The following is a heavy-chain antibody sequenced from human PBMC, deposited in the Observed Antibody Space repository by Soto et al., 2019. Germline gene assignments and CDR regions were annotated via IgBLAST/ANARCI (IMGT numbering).Heavy chain of an antibody. CDR2: FNPSGGTT. Sequence: ASVKVSCKASGYTFISYFMHWVRQAPGQGLEWMGMFNPSGGTTQYAQKFQGRVTMTSDTSTSTVHMELSSLTSGDTAMYYGARSQIHGRYSFDSWGQGPLVTVS. V-gene: IGHV1-46*01. D-gene: IGHD3-10*01. CDR3: ARSQIHGRYSFDS. J-gene: IGHJ4*02. CDR1: GYTFISYF.